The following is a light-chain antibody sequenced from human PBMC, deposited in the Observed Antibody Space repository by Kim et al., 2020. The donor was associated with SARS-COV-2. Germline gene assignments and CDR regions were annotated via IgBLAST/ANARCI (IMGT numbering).Light chain of an antibody. CDR2: AAS. CDR1: QRIAGH. Sequence: DIQLTQSPSYLSASAGDKVIITCRASQRIAGHLNWYQLKPGEAPKLLVYAASILQTGVSSRFSGSGYGTDFILTITSLQPEDFATYYCQQTYNTPRGLTFGGGTKVDIK. CDR3: QQTYNTPRGLT. V-gene: IGKV1-39*01. J-gene: IGKJ4*01.